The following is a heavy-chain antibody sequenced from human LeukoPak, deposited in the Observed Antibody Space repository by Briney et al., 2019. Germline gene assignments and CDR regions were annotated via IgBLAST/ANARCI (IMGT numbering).Heavy chain of an antibody. V-gene: IGHV3-23*01. Sequence: PGGSQRLSCVASGFTFSNYAMSWVRQAPGKGLEWVSGISGSGGSTYYADSVKGRFTISRDNSKNTLYLQMNSLRAEDTAVYYCAKGKDYVQYYYFGMDVWGQGTTVIVSS. J-gene: IGHJ6*02. CDR1: GFTFSNYA. CDR3: AKGKDYVQYYYFGMDV. CDR2: ISGSGGST. D-gene: IGHD4-17*01.